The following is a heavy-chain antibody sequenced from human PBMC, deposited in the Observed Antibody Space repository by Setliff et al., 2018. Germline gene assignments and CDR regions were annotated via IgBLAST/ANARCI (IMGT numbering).Heavy chain of an antibody. V-gene: IGHV4-39*07. J-gene: IGHJ4*02. D-gene: IGHD3-16*01. CDR2: IYYSGST. Sequence: SETLSLTCTVSGGSISSSSYYWGWIRQPPGKGLEWIGSIYYSGSTYYNPSLKSRVTISVDTSKNQFSLKLSSVTAADTAVYYCARVRDYEIDYWGQGTLVTVSS. CDR1: GGSISSSSYY. CDR3: ARVRDYEIDY.